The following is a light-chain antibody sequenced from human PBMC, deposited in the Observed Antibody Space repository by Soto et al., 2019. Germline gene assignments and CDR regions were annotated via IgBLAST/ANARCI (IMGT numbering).Light chain of an antibody. J-gene: IGLJ1*01. CDR2: EVS. V-gene: IGLV2-14*01. Sequence: QSALTQPASVSGSPGQSITISCTGTSSDIGGFNYVSWYQQHPDKAPKLMVFEVSERPSGISNRFSGSKSDNMASLTISGLRAEDEADYYCASFSSSSTFVFGGGTKVTVL. CDR3: ASFSSSSTFV. CDR1: SSDIGGFNY.